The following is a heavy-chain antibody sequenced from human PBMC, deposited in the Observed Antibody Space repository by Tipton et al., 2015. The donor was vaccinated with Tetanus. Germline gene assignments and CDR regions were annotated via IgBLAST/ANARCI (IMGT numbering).Heavy chain of an antibody. CDR2: IYFSGST. CDR1: GASLSRGGYY. J-gene: IGHJ4*02. CDR3: ARDQARGARGWNYFDY. D-gene: IGHD1-26*01. V-gene: IGHV4-31*03. Sequence: TLSLTCTVSGASLSRGGYYWTWIRQNPGKGLEWIGDIYFSGSTYYNPSLKSRVTILVDTTKNQFSLKLKSVTAADTAVYYCARDQARGARGWNYFDYWGQGSLVTVSS.